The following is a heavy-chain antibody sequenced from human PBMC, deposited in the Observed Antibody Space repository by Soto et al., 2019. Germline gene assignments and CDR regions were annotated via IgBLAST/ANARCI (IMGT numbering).Heavy chain of an antibody. CDR2: IYWDDDK. CDR1: GFSLSTSGVG. J-gene: IGHJ6*02. Sequence: SGPRGEPTQTLTLTCTFSGFSLSTSGVGVGWIRQPPGKALEWLALIYWDDDKRYSPSLKSRLTITKDTSKNQVVLTMTNMGPVDTATYYCAHSGVGPYYYYGMDVWGQGTTVTVSS. D-gene: IGHD3-10*01. V-gene: IGHV2-5*02. CDR3: AHSGVGPYYYYGMDV.